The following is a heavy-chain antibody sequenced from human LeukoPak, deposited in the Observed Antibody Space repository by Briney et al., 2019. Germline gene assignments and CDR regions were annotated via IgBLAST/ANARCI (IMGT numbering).Heavy chain of an antibody. CDR1: GFSFSNYA. V-gene: IGHV3-23*01. D-gene: IGHD5-18*01. J-gene: IGHJ4*02. Sequence: GGSLRLSCVSSGFSFSNYAMSWVRQAPGKGLEWVSSISGSGGSTHYADSVKGRFTISRDKTKNTLYLQMNSLRAEDTAVYYCARDTAGGDHWGQGTLVTVSS. CDR2: ISGSGGST. CDR3: ARDTAGGDH.